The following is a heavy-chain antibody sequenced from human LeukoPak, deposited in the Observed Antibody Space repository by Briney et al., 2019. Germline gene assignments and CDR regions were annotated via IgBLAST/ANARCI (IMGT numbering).Heavy chain of an antibody. Sequence: SETLSLTCTVSGGSISSSSYYWGWIRQPPGKGLEWIGSIYYSGSTYYNPSLKSRVTISVDTSKNQFSLKLSSVTAADTAVYYCARSARGVRVFDYWGQGTLVTVSS. D-gene: IGHD3-10*01. J-gene: IGHJ4*02. CDR3: ARSARGVRVFDY. CDR2: IYYSGST. V-gene: IGHV4-39*01. CDR1: GGSISSSSYY.